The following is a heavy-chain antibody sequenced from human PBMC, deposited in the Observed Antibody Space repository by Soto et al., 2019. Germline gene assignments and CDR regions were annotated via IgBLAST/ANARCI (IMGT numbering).Heavy chain of an antibody. CDR2: IIPIFGTA. CDR1: GGTFSSYA. Sequence: QVQLVQSGAEVKKPGSSVKVSCKASGGTFSSYAISWVRQAPGQGLEWMGGIIPIFGTANYAQKFQGRVTITADESTSTAYMELRSLRSEDTAVYYCARGVVPASYYYDSSGRQFDAFDIWGQGTMVTVSS. V-gene: IGHV1-69*01. D-gene: IGHD3-22*01. J-gene: IGHJ3*02. CDR3: ARGVVPASYYYDSSGRQFDAFDI.